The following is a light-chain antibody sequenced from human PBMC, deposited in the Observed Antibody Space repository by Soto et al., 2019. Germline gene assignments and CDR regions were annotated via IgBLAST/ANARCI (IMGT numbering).Light chain of an antibody. CDR1: QSVSTN. J-gene: IGKJ2*01. CDR3: QQYDDWPLYT. V-gene: IGKV3-15*01. Sequence: EIVMTQSPATLSVSPGERATLSCRASQSVSTNLAWYQQKPGQAPRLLIYAASSRATDLPARFSGSGSGTDFTLTISSLQSEDFAVDYCQQYDDWPLYTFGQGTKLEIK. CDR2: AAS.